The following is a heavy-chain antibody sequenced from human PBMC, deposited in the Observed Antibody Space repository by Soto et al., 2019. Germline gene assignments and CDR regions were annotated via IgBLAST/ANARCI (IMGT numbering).Heavy chain of an antibody. D-gene: IGHD3-10*01. CDR3: ATYYDSGNYYNGIDY. V-gene: IGHV4-39*01. CDR1: GDSITNSLFY. Sequence: SETLSLTCIVSGDSITNSLFYWAWLRQPPGKGLEWIGSMYYNGNTYYSPSLKSRVTISGDTSKNQFSLKLTSVTAADAAVYYCATYYDSGNYYNGIDYWGQGTLVTVSS. CDR2: MYYNGNT. J-gene: IGHJ4*02.